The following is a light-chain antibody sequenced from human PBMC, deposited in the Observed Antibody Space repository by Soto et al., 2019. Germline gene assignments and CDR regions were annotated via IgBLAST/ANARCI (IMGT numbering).Light chain of an antibody. Sequence: EIVLTQSPATLSLSPGERATLSCRASQSVSSYLAWYQQKPGQAPRILIYDASNRATGIPARFSGSGSGTDFTLTISSLEPEDFAVYYCQQRSNWPPVYTCGQGTKLEIK. CDR3: QQRSNWPPVYT. V-gene: IGKV3-11*01. CDR1: QSVSSY. J-gene: IGKJ2*01. CDR2: DAS.